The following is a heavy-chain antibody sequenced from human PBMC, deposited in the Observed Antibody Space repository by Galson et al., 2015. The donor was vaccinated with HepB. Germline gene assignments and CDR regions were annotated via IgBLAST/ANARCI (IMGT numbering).Heavy chain of an antibody. CDR1: GYSFTSYW. J-gene: IGHJ4*02. V-gene: IGHV3-30*02. D-gene: IGHD3-22*01. CDR2: TRYDGNDK. Sequence: SGAEVKKPGESLKISCKGSGYSFTSYWIGRVRQAPGKGLEWVAFTRYDGNDKYCVDSVKGRFTISRDNSKNMLYLQMNSLRAEDTAAYYCAKVYYDSSKPGVRYFDYWGQGTLVTVSS. CDR3: AKVYYDSSKPGVRYFDY.